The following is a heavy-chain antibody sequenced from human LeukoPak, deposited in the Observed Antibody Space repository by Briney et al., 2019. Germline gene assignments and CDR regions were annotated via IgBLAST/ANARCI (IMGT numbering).Heavy chain of an antibody. CDR3: ARTYYYDSSGSYSFDY. V-gene: IGHV1-8*01. Sequence: ASVKVSCKASGYTFTSYDINWVRQATGQGLEWMGWMNPNSGNTGYAQKFQGRDTMTRNTSISTAYMELSSLRSEDTAVYYCARTYYYDSSGSYSFDYWGQGTLVTVSS. CDR2: MNPNSGNT. J-gene: IGHJ4*02. D-gene: IGHD3-22*01. CDR1: GYTFTSYD.